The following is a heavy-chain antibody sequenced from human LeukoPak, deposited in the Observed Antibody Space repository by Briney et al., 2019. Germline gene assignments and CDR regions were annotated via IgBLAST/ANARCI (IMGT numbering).Heavy chain of an antibody. V-gene: IGHV1-2*02. CDR1: GYTFTGYY. CDR3: ARGEWFGELLQGGWFDP. Sequence: GASVKVSCKASGYTFTGYYMHWVRQAPGQGLEWMGWINPNSGDTNYAQKFQGRVTMTRDTSISTAYMELSRLRSDDTAVYYCARGEWFGELLQGGWFDPWGQGTLVTVSS. D-gene: IGHD3-10*01. J-gene: IGHJ5*02. CDR2: INPNSGDT.